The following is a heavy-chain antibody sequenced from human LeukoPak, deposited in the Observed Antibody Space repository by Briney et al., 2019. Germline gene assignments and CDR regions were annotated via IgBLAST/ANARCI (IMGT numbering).Heavy chain of an antibody. CDR3: ARFGVYYDMGV. V-gene: IGHV4-59*01. CDR2: IHYSGKA. J-gene: IGHJ6*02. CDR1: GGSISGYY. Sequence: PSETLSFTCTVSGGSISGYYWTWIRQPPGKGLEWIGQIHYSGKADYNPSLRSRITIPVDTSKNQMSLKLSSVTAADTAVYYCARFGVYYDMGVWGQGTTVTVS. D-gene: IGHD3-16*01.